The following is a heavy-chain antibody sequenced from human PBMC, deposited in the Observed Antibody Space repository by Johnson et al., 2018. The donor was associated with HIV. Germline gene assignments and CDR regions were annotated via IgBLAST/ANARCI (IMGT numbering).Heavy chain of an antibody. V-gene: IGHV3-33*06. D-gene: IGHD6-6*01. CDR2: IWYDGSKA. CDR3: AKDRAARHDAFDI. Sequence: VQLVESGGGVVQPGRSLRLSCAASGFTFSSYGMHWVRQAPGKGLEWVAVIWYDGSKAHYADSVKGRFTISRDNSKNTLYLQMNSLRAEDTAVYYCAKDRAARHDAFDIWGQGTMVTVSS. J-gene: IGHJ3*02. CDR1: GFTFSSYG.